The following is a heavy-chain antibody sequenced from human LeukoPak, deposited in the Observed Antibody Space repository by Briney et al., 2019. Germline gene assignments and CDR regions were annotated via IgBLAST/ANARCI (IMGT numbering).Heavy chain of an antibody. CDR1: GFTFSSYS. J-gene: IGHJ4*02. CDR2: ISSGSKTI. Sequence: GGSLRLSCAASGFTFSSYSMNWVRQAPGKGLEWVSYISSGSKTIYYADSVKGRFTISRDNAKNSLYLRMNSLRDEDTAVYYCARESGPFGYWGQGTLVTVSS. CDR3: ARESGPFGY. V-gene: IGHV3-48*02. D-gene: IGHD6-25*01.